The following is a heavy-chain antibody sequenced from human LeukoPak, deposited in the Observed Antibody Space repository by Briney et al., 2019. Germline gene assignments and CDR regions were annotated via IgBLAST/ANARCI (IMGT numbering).Heavy chain of an antibody. CDR2: IYYTGTT. D-gene: IGHD4-17*01. Sequence: PSETLSLTCTISGGSISSSSYHWGWIRQPPGKGLEWIGSIYYTGTTYYSPSLRSRITISVDTSKNQFSLKLSSVTAADTAAYYCARGYLTVTRIQYWGQGTLVTVSS. J-gene: IGHJ4*02. CDR3: ARGYLTVTRIQY. V-gene: IGHV4-39*07. CDR1: GGSISSSSYH.